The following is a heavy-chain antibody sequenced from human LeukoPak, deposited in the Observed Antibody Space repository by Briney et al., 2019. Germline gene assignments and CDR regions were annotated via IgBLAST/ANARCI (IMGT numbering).Heavy chain of an antibody. V-gene: IGHV1-2*02. CDR1: GYTFTGYY. D-gene: IGHD5-18*01. J-gene: IGHJ4*02. Sequence: ASVKVSCKASGYTFTGYYMHWVRQAPGQGLEWMGWINPNSGGTNYAQKFQGRVTMTRDTSISTAYMELSRLRSGDTAVYYCARVYYGYSYGPGGYWGQGTLVTVSS. CDR2: INPNSGGT. CDR3: ARVYYGYSYGPGGY.